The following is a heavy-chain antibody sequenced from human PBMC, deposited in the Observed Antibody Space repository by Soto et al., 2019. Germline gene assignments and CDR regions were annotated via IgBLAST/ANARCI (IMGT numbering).Heavy chain of an antibody. Sequence: QVTLKESGPVLVKPTETLTLTCTVSGFSLSNARMGVSWIRQPPGKALEWLAHIFSNDEKSYSTSLETRLTISNDTSKSQVVLTMTNMDPVDTATYYCARMVEHQLIRGKWFDPWGQGILVTVSS. CDR2: IFSNDEK. V-gene: IGHV2-26*01. J-gene: IGHJ5*02. CDR1: GFSLSNARMG. CDR3: ARMVEHQLIRGKWFDP. D-gene: IGHD6-13*01.